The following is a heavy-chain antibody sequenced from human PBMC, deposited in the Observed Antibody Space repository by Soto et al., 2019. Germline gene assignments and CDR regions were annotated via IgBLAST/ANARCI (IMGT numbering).Heavy chain of an antibody. CDR1: GFTFSNAW. Sequence: GGSLRLSCAASGFTFSNAWMSWVRQAPGKGLEWVGRIKSKTDGGTTDYAAPVKGRFTISRDDSKNTLYLQMNSLKTEDTAVYYCTTGRAPASWYRYYYYYYYMDVWGKGTTVTVSS. V-gene: IGHV3-15*01. J-gene: IGHJ6*03. CDR3: TTGRAPASWYRYYYYYYYMDV. CDR2: IKSKTDGGTT. D-gene: IGHD6-13*01.